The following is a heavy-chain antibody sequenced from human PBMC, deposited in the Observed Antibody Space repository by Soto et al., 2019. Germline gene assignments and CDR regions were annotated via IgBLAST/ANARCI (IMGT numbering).Heavy chain of an antibody. D-gene: IGHD6-6*01. V-gene: IGHV3-33*01. CDR2: IWYDGSNK. Sequence: QVQLVESGGGVVQPGRSLRLSCAASGFTFSSYGMHWVRQAPGKGLEWVAVIWYDGSNKYYADSVKGRFTISRDNSKNTLYLQMNSLRAEDTAVYYCARAATVYSSWVDYFDYWGQGTLVTVSS. J-gene: IGHJ4*02. CDR3: ARAATVYSSWVDYFDY. CDR1: GFTFSSYG.